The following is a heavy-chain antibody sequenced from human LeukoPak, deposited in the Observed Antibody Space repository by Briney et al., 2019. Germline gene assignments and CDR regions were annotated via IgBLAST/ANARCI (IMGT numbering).Heavy chain of an antibody. CDR1: GGSTSSSSYY. D-gene: IGHD2-21*02. CDR3: ARLVVVTAMDYYYYYGMDV. J-gene: IGHJ6*02. V-gene: IGHV4-39*01. CDR2: IYYSGST. Sequence: SETLSLTCTVSGGSTSSSSYYWGWIRQPPGTGLEWIGSIYYSGSTYYNPSLKSRVTISVDTSKNQFSLKLSSVTAADTAVYYCARLVVVTAMDYYYYYGMDVWGQGTTVTVSS.